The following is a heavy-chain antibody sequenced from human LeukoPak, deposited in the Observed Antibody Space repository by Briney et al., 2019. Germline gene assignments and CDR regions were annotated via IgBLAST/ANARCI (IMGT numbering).Heavy chain of an antibody. CDR3: AKGGYCSGGSCYGLLQPRYYYYMDV. D-gene: IGHD2-15*01. V-gene: IGHV3-30*02. J-gene: IGHJ6*03. Sequence: GGSLRLSCVASGFTFSSYGMHWVRQAPGKGLEWVAFIRYDGSNKYYADSVKGRFTISRDNSKNTLYLQMNSLRAEDTAVYYCAKGGYCSGGSCYGLLQPRYYYYMDVWGKGTTVTISS. CDR2: IRYDGSNK. CDR1: GFTFSSYG.